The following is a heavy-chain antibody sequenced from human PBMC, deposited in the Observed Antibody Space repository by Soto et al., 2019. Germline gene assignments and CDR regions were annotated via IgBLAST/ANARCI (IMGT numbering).Heavy chain of an antibody. J-gene: IGHJ6*02. Sequence: QVQLVQSGAEVKKPGASVKVSCKASGYTFTSYGLSWVRQAPGQGLEWMGWINGYTGNTNYAQKFQGRVTMTTDTSTNTAYLDLCTLISDDTAVYYCARSWVTGKGGIDVWGQGTTVTVSS. CDR3: ARSWVTGKGGIDV. D-gene: IGHD3-16*01. CDR2: INGYTGNT. CDR1: GYTFTSYG. V-gene: IGHV1-18*01.